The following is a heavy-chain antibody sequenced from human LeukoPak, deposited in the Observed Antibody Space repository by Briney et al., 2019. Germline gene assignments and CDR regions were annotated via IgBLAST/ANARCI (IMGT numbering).Heavy chain of an antibody. D-gene: IGHD3-10*01. V-gene: IGHV3-30*03. CDR2: ISFDGGNK. Sequence: GGSLRLSCAASGFTFSSYGMLWVRQAPGKGLEWVAVISFDGGNKYSADSVKGRFTISRDNSKNTLYLQMNSLRSDDTAVYYCARDLRGITMVLNWFDPWGQGTLVTVSS. CDR3: ARDLRGITMVLNWFDP. CDR1: GFTFSSYG. J-gene: IGHJ5*02.